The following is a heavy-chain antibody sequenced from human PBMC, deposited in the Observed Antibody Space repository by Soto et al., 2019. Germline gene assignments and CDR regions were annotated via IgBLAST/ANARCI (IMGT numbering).Heavy chain of an antibody. CDR1: GITFSNYA. V-gene: IGHV3-23*01. J-gene: IGHJ4*02. CDR2: ISTSGGRP. CDR3: VKDPDRYDYVWETYRYTDH. D-gene: IGHD3-16*02. Sequence: EVQLLESGGGLVQPGGSLRLSCTASGITFSNYAMSWVRQAPRKGLEWVSSISTSGGRPYYADSVKGRFTISRDNSKNTLYLQMDSLRVEDAAVYYCVKDPDRYDYVWETYRYTDHLGQGTLVTVSS.